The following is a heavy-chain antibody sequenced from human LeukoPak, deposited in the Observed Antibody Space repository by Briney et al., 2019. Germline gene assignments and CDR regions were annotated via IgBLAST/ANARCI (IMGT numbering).Heavy chain of an antibody. Sequence: SETLSLTCTVSGGSISSFYWSWIRQPPGKGLEWIGYIYHSGTTYYNPSLKSRVTISVDTSKNQFSLKLSSVTAADTAEYYCGRVLASDSDYYYYGMDVWGQGTTVTVSS. CDR3: GRVLASDSDYYYYGMDV. D-gene: IGHD2-15*01. CDR2: IYHSGTT. J-gene: IGHJ6*02. CDR1: GGSISSFY. V-gene: IGHV4-59*01.